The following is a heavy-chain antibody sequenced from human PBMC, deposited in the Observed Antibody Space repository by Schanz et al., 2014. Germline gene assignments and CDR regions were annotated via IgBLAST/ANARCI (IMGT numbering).Heavy chain of an antibody. Sequence: QVQLQESGPGLVKPSQTLSLTCTVSGGSIRSGTYYWSWIRQPAGKGLEWIGRIYTSGSTNYNPSLKSRVTMSVDTSKNQFSLNLSSATAADTAVYYCARDRGHGDLPGDIWGQGTMVTVSS. J-gene: IGHJ3*02. CDR2: IYTSGST. V-gene: IGHV4-61*02. CDR3: ARDRGHGDLPGDI. D-gene: IGHD4-17*01. CDR1: GGSIRSGTYY.